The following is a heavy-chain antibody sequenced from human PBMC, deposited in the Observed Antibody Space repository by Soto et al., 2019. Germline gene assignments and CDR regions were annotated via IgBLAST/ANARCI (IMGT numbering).Heavy chain of an antibody. Sequence: PGGSLRLSCAASGFTFSSYSMNWVRQAPGKGLEWVSSISSSSSYIYYADSVKGRFTISRDNAKNSLYLQMNSLRAEDTAVYYCARDSGSGSYYGYWGQGTLVTVSS. J-gene: IGHJ4*02. CDR3: ARDSGSGSYYGY. CDR2: ISSSSSYI. V-gene: IGHV3-21*01. CDR1: GFTFSSYS. D-gene: IGHD3-10*01.